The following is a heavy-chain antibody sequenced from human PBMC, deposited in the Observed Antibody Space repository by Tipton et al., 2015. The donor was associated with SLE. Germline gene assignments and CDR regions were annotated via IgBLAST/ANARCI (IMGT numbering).Heavy chain of an antibody. Sequence: SLRLSCAVSGITFSNAAMTWVRQAPGKGLQWVSSISGSGGTTYYADSVKGRSTISRDNSKNTLFLQMNSLRAEDTAVYFCAKGPPNYYGSGSYGAFDIWGQGTMVTISS. CDR1: GITFSNAA. V-gene: IGHV3-23*01. J-gene: IGHJ3*02. CDR2: ISGSGGTT. D-gene: IGHD3-10*01. CDR3: AKGPPNYYGSGSYGAFDI.